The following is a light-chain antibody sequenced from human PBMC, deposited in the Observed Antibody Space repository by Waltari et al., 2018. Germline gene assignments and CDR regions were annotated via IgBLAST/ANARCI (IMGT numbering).Light chain of an antibody. V-gene: IGLV2-14*01. CDR1: SSHFEKYTF. J-gene: IGLJ1*01. CDR3: SSYTNIITYV. CDR2: GVS. Sequence: QSALTQPASVSGSPGQSITIPCTGTSSHFEKYTFVSWYQQHPGKAPKLMIYGVSKRPSGVSDRFSGSKSGNTASLTISGLQAEDEADYYCSSYTNIITYVFGTGTKVTVL.